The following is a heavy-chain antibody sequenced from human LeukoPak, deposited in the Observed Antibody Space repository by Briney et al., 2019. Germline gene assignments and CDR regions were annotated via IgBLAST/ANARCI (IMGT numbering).Heavy chain of an antibody. CDR1: GFTFGDYT. CDR2: IRSKAYGGTT. Sequence: PGRSLRLSCTASGFTFGDYTMSWVRQAPGKGLEWVGFIRSKAYGGTTESAASVKSRFSISREDSKSIAYLQMNSLKTEDTAVYYCTRDNDYDSSGYYCFDSWGQGTLVTVSS. CDR3: TRDNDYDSSGYYCFDS. V-gene: IGHV3-49*04. J-gene: IGHJ4*02. D-gene: IGHD3-22*01.